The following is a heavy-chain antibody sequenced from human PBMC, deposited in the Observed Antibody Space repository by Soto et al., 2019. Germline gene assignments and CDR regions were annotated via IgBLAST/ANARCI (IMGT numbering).Heavy chain of an antibody. CDR1: GFIFSDFS. J-gene: IGHJ1*01. Sequence: GGSLRLSCEVSGFIFSDFSMTWVRQAPGKGLEWVSSISTGSRYIYYGDSLKGRFTTSRDDAKNSLFLQVSRLRAEDTAMYYCVRDEPGGDEFWRNYLNIGYFQHWGQGALVTVYS. D-gene: IGHD3-3*01. CDR3: VRDEPGGDEFWRNYLNIGYFQH. CDR2: ISTGSRYI. V-gene: IGHV3-21*01.